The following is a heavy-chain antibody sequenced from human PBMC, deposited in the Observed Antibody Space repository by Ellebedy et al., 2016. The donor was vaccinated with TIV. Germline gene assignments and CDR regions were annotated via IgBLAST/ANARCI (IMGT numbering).Heavy chain of an antibody. J-gene: IGHJ6*02. CDR3: ARYNWNDFVYYYYGLDV. CDR1: GFTFSRFW. CDR2: TKGDGGEN. D-gene: IGHD1-1*01. Sequence: GESLKISCAASGFTFSRFWMTWVRQAPGKGLEWVANTKGDGGENYYVDSVKGRFTISRDNAKNSLYLQMNSLRGEDTAIYYCARYNWNDFVYYYYGLDVWGQGTTVTVSS. V-gene: IGHV3-7*01.